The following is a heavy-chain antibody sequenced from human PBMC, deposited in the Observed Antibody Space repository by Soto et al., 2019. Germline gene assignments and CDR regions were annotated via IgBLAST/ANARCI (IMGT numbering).Heavy chain of an antibody. CDR2: ISKSDYT. J-gene: IGHJ4*02. CDR3: AREDSIIIPAVSDF. CDR1: GFAFNNYG. V-gene: IGHV3-21*01. D-gene: IGHD2-2*01. Sequence: WGSLLLSCTVSGFAFNNYGINWVRQAPGKGLEWVSSISKSDYTYYSDSVKGRFTISRDNAKNSVSLQMNTLRVEDTAVYYCAREDSIIIPAVSDFWGQGTLVTVSS.